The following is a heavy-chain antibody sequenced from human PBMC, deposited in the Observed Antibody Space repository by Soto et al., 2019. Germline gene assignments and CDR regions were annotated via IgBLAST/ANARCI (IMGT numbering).Heavy chain of an antibody. CDR1: GFPFSFYS. J-gene: IGHJ4*02. CDR3: AREPPTCGSDCYFLDS. V-gene: IGHV3-48*02. CDR2: ITSTSSAI. D-gene: IGHD2-21*02. Sequence: GGSLRLSCAASGFPFSFYSMNWVRQAPGKGLEWISYITSTSSAINYADSVRGRFTISRDNAMRSLFLHMNSLRDEDTAVYYCAREPPTCGSDCYFLDSWGQGTLVTVSS.